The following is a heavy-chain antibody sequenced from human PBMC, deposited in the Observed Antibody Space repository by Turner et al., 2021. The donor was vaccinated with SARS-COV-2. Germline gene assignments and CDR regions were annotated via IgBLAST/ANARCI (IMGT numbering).Heavy chain of an antibody. CDR2: ISYDGSNK. CDR1: GFTFSSYV. V-gene: IGHV3-30-3*01. Sequence: QVQLVSSGGAVVQPGRSLSLSCAASGFTFSSYVMHWVRQAPGKGLECVAVISYDGSNKYYADSVKGRFTISRDNSKNTLYLQMNSLRAEDTAVYYCARDSGDFDYWGQGTLVTVSS. J-gene: IGHJ4*02. CDR3: ARDSGDFDY. D-gene: IGHD3-10*01.